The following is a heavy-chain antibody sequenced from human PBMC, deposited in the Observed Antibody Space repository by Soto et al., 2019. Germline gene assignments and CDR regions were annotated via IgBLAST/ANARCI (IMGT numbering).Heavy chain of an antibody. J-gene: IGHJ4*02. CDR1: GFTFSSYA. V-gene: IGHV3-23*01. Sequence: GGSLRLSCAASGFTFSSYAMSWVRQAPGKGPEWVSAISGSGGRTYYADSVKGRFTISRDNSKNTQYLQMNSLRAEDTAVYYCAKNPGYYDSSGYYYAHWGQGTLVTVS. CDR2: ISGSGGRT. CDR3: AKNPGYYDSSGYYYAH. D-gene: IGHD3-22*01.